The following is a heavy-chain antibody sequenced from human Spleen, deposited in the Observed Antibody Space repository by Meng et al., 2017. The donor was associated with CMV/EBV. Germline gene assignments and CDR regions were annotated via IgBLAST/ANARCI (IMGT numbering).Heavy chain of an antibody. Sequence: SCKVSGYNIIELSMHWVRQAPGKGLEWVTFIRYDGINKYYADSVKGRFTISRDNSKNTLYLQMNSLRTEDTAVYYCAKGGLSSSLYYFDYWGQGTLVTVSS. CDR3: AKGGLSSSLYYFDY. CDR1: GYNIIELS. D-gene: IGHD6-13*01. CDR2: IRYDGINK. J-gene: IGHJ4*02. V-gene: IGHV3-30*02.